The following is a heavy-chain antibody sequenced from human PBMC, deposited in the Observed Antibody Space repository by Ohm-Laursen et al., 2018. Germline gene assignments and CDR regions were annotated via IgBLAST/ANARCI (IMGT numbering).Heavy chain of an antibody. CDR1: GGSISSYY. D-gene: IGHD6-19*01. V-gene: IGHV4-59*01. J-gene: IGHJ5*02. CDR3: AGRDVAIAVVTFDP. CDR2: ISYSGST. Sequence: SETLSLTCTVSGGSISSYYWSWIRQPPGKGLEWIGYISYSGSTNYNPSLKSRVTISVDTSKNQFSLKLSSVTAADTAVYYCAGRDVAIAVVTFDPWGQGILVTVSS.